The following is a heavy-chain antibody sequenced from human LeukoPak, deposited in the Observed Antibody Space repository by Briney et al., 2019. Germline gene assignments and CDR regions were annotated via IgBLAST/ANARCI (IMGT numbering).Heavy chain of an antibody. J-gene: IGHJ4*02. D-gene: IGHD3-22*01. CDR3: AKPQYYYDSRRYSAGDH. Sequence: SGGSLRLSCAASGSTFSSYAMSWVRQAPGKGLKWLSDISGNGAGPHYADSVKGRFTISRDNSKNTLYLQMNSLRAEDTAVYYCAKPQYYYDSRRYSAGDHWGQGTLVTVSS. CDR2: ISGNGAGP. CDR1: GSTFSSYA. V-gene: IGHV3-23*01.